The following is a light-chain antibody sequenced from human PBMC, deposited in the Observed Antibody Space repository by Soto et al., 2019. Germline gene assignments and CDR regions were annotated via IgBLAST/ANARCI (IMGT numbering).Light chain of an antibody. CDR3: QKYNCAPRT. CDR2: AAS. CDR1: QGISNY. V-gene: IGKV1-27*01. J-gene: IGKJ1*01. Sequence: DIQMTQSPSSLSASVGDRVTITCRASQGISNYFAWYQQKPGKVPTLLIYAASTLPSVVPSRCSSSGSGTDFPLTISRLQPEDVATYYCQKYNCAPRTFGQGTKVEIK.